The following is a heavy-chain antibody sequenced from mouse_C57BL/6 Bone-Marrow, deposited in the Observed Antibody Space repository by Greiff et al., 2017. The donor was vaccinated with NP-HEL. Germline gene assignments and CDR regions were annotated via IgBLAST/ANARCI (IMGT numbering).Heavy chain of an antibody. CDR2: INPGSGGT. J-gene: IGHJ2*01. CDR3: ARDYSNDY. D-gene: IGHD2-5*01. V-gene: IGHV1-54*01. CDR1: GYAFTNYL. Sequence: QVQLKQSGAELVRPGTSVKVSCKASGYAFTNYLLEWVKQRPGQGLEWIGVINPGSGGTNYNGKFKGKATLTADKSSSTAYMQLSSLTSEDSAVYFCARDYSNDYWGQGTTLTVSS.